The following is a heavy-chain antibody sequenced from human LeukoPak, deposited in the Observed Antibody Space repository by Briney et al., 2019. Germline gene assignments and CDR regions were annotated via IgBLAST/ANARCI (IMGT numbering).Heavy chain of an antibody. CDR1: GASFSGYY. J-gene: IGHJ4*02. CDR2: IHSSGAT. CDR3: ARGRLDGYYFDY. V-gene: IGHV4-34*01. Sequence: PSETLSLTRVVYGASFSGYYWTWIRQPPGKGLEWIGEIHSSGATSYKPSLKSRVTISGATSKNQVSLNLRSVTAADTAVYYCARGRLDGYYFDYWGQGALATVSS. D-gene: IGHD1-1*01.